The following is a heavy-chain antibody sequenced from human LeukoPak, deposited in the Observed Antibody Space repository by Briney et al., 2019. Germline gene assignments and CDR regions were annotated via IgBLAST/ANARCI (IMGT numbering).Heavy chain of an antibody. J-gene: IGHJ4*02. D-gene: IGHD1-26*01. CDR2: IIPIFGTA. V-gene: IGHV1-69*06. CDR1: GGTFSSYA. Sequence: SVKVSCKASGGTFSSYAISWVRQAPGQGLEWMGGIIPIFGTANYAQKFQGRVTITADKSTSTAYMALSSLRSEDTAVYYCARETIWDKGSYGYWGQGTLVTVSS. CDR3: ARETIWDKGSYGY.